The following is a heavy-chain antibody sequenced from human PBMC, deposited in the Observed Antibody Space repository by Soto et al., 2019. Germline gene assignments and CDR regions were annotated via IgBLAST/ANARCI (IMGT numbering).Heavy chain of an antibody. D-gene: IGHD2-21*02. Sequence: SVKVSCKTSGGTFSSYAISWVRQAPEQGLEWMGIINPSGGSTSYAQKFQGRVTMTRDTATSTVYMELSRLRAEDTAVYFCSRDKSSGGDYDSFDYWGQGTLVTVSS. V-gene: IGHV1-46*01. CDR1: GGTFSSYA. CDR3: SRDKSSGGDYDSFDY. J-gene: IGHJ4*02. CDR2: INPSGGST.